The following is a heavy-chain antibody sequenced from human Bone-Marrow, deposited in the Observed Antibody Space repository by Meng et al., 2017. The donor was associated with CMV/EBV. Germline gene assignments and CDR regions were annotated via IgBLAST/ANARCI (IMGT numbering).Heavy chain of an antibody. CDR2: IHSGGTST. Sequence: FSSYAITWVRQAPGKGLEWVSVIHSGGTSTYYADSVKGRFTISRDNSKNTLYLQMDSLRSDDTAVYYCARSFHYDSTGDERRQIPDSWGQGTLVTVSS. V-gene: IGHV3-23*03. J-gene: IGHJ5*01. CDR1: FSSYA. D-gene: IGHD3-22*01. CDR3: ARSFHYDSTGDERRQIPDS.